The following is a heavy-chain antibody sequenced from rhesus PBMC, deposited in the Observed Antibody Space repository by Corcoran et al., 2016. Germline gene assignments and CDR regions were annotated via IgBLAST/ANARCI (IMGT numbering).Heavy chain of an antibody. Sequence: QLVQSGAAVKKPGASMKISCKPSGYIFTDYFLDWVRQAPEKGLEWMGRIVPENGRTTPAPRCQDRLTISADTSTDTGYMELASLGSEDTAVYYCATGMGDYWGQGVLVTVSS. CDR2: IVPENGRT. CDR1: GYIFTDYF. CDR3: ATGMGDY. J-gene: IGHJ4*01. V-gene: IGHV1-111*02. D-gene: IGHD3-34*01.